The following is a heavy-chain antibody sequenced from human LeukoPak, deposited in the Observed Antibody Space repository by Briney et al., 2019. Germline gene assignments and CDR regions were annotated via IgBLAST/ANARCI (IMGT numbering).Heavy chain of an antibody. CDR2: ISYDGSDK. Sequence: GGSLRLSCAASGFTFSNAWMNWVRQAPGKGLEWVAVISYDGSDKYYADSVKGRFTISRDNSKNTLYLQMNSLRAEDTAVYYCARARDGYNSCFDYWGQGTLVTVSS. J-gene: IGHJ4*02. V-gene: IGHV3-30*03. CDR1: GFTFSNAW. D-gene: IGHD5-24*01. CDR3: ARARDGYNSCFDY.